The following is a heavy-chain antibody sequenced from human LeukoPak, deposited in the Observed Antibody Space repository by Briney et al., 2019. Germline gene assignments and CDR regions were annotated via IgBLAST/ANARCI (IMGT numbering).Heavy chain of an antibody. CDR2: IIPILGIA. CDR3: ARSTYQLLKLYYYGMDV. Sequence: SVNVSYRASGYTFTDYYMHWVRQAPGQGREWMGRIIPILGIANYTQEFQGRVTITADKSTSTAYMELSSLISEDTAVYYCARSTYQLLKLYYYGMDVWGQGTTVTVSS. J-gene: IGHJ6*02. D-gene: IGHD2-2*01. CDR1: GYTFTDYY. V-gene: IGHV1-69*02.